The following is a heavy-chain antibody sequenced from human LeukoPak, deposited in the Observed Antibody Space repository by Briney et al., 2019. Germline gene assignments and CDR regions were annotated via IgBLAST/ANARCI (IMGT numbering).Heavy chain of an antibody. CDR3: AKGSRIAVAGTVDY. V-gene: IGHV3-23*01. CDR1: GFTFSSYA. D-gene: IGHD6-19*01. Sequence: GGSLRLSCVASGFTFSSYAMSWVRQAPGKGLEWVSSISGSGDSTHNADSVKGRFTISRDNSKNTLYLQMNSLRAEDTAVYYCAKGSRIAVAGTVDYWGQGTLVTVSS. J-gene: IGHJ4*02. CDR2: ISGSGDST.